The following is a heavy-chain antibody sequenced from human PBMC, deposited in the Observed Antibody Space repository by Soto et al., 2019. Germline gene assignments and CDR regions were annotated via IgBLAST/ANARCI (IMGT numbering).Heavy chain of an antibody. V-gene: IGHV3-23*01. CDR1: GFTFSSYA. CDR2: ISGSGGST. J-gene: IGHJ6*03. D-gene: IGHD3-9*01. Sequence: HPGGSLRLSCAASGFTFSSYAMSWVRQAPGKGLEWVSAISGSGGSTYYADSVKGRFTISRDNSKNTLYLQMNSLRAEDTAVYYCAKDSSAYDILPQYYYYYYMDVWGKGTTVTVSS. CDR3: AKDSSAYDILPQYYYYYYMDV.